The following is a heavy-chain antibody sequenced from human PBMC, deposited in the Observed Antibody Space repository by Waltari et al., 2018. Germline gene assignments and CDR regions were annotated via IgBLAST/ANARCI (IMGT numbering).Heavy chain of an antibody. CDR1: GGSITGYS. J-gene: IGHJ4*02. Sequence: QVQLQESGPGLVKPSETLSLTFTVPGGSITGYSWSWIRQPPGKGLEWIGHIYYNGNTDYNPSLKSRVTISVDTSKNQFSLKLSSVTAADTAVYYCAREIYGGNSRPYDYWGQGTLVTVSS. V-gene: IGHV4-59*01. D-gene: IGHD4-17*01. CDR2: IYYNGNT. CDR3: AREIYGGNSRPYDY.